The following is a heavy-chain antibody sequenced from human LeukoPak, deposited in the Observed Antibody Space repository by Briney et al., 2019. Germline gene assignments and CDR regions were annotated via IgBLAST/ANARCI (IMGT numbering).Heavy chain of an antibody. D-gene: IGHD1-14*01. J-gene: IGHJ4*02. CDR2: ISGSSGTI. CDR3: AKRLNPGGRYIDY. Sequence: QSGGSLRLSCEASGFTFSTYSMNWVRQAPGKGLEWVSYISGSSGTILYADSVKGRFTISRDNAKNSLYLQMNSLRAEDTAVYYCAKRLNPGGRYIDYWGQGTLVTVSS. CDR1: GFTFSTYS. V-gene: IGHV3-48*04.